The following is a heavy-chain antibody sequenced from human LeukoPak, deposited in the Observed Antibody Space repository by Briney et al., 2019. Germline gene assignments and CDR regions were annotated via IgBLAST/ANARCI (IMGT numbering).Heavy chain of an antibody. CDR1: GYTLIGYY. D-gene: IGHD3-10*01. CDR2: INPNSGDT. V-gene: IGHV1-2*02. CDR3: ARDNYYGSGSYSWFDP. Sequence: ASVKVSCKASGYTLIGYYMHWVRQAPGQGLEWMGWINPNSGDTNYVQKFQGRVTMTRDTSISTAYMELSRLRSDDTAVYYCARDNYYGSGSYSWFDPWGQGTLVTVSS. J-gene: IGHJ5*02.